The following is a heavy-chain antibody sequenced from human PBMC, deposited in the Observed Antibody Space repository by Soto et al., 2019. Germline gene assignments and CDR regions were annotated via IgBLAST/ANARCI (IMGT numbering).Heavy chain of an antibody. D-gene: IGHD3-22*01. CDR2: ISYDGGGE. CDR3: ARDHSSGYYPWCFDH. Sequence: QVHLVESGGGVVQPGRSLSLSCAVSGFTFRNYGMHWVRQAPGKGLEWVAVISYDGGGEYYADSVKGRFTISRDNSKNTLYLRMNNVRTDDTDIYYCARDHSSGYYPWCFDHWGQGTLVTVSS. J-gene: IGHJ4*02. CDR1: GFTFRNYG. V-gene: IGHV3-30*03.